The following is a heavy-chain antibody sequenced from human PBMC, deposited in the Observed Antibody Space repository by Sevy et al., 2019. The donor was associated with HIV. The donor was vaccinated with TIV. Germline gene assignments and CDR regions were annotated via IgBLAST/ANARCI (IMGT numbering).Heavy chain of an antibody. Sequence: SETLSLTCTVSGGSISSGDYYWSWIRQPPGKGLEWIGYIYYSGSTYYNPSLKSRVTISVDTSKNQFSLKLSSVTAADTAVHYCARSTGTGVHDAFDIWGQGTMVTVSS. V-gene: IGHV4-30-4*01. CDR3: ARSTGTGVHDAFDI. J-gene: IGHJ3*02. D-gene: IGHD1-1*01. CDR2: IYYSGST. CDR1: GGSISSGDYY.